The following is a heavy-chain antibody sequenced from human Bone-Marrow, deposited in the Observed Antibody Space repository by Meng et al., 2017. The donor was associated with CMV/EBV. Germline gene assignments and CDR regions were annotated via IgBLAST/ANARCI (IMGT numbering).Heavy chain of an antibody. V-gene: IGHV1-69*12. Sequence: QVQLVQSGAEVKKPGXSVKASCKASGGTFSSYAISWVRQAPGQGLEWMGGLIPIFGTANYAQKFQGRVTITADESTSTAYMELSSLRSEDTAVYYCARGLRIAAAGTRWFDTWGQGTLVTVSS. D-gene: IGHD6-13*01. J-gene: IGHJ5*02. CDR1: GGTFSSYA. CDR3: ARGLRIAAAGTRWFDT. CDR2: LIPIFGTA.